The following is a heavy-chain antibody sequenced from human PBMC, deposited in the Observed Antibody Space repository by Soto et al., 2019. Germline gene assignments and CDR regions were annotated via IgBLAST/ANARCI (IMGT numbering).Heavy chain of an antibody. Sequence: QVQLVESGGGVVQPGRSLRLSCAASGFTFSNYGIHWVRQAPGKGLEWVTVISYDGINKYYADSVRGRFTISRDNSKNTLYLRMNSLRAEDTAVYYCAHVLGRGWEPPGKPWGQGTLVTVFS. CDR2: ISYDGINK. CDR3: AHVLGRGWEPPGKP. V-gene: IGHV3-30*03. J-gene: IGHJ4*02. CDR1: GFTFSNYG. D-gene: IGHD1-26*01.